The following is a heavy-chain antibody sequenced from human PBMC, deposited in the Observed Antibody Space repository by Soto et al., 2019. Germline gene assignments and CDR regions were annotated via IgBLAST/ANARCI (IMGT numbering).Heavy chain of an antibody. CDR3: GGLWRITIFVRDGMDV. CDR2: INHSGST. D-gene: IGHD3-3*01. Sequence: SETLSLTCAVYGVSFSGYYWSWIRQPPGKGLEWIGEINHSGSTNYNPSLKSRVTISVDTSKNQFSLKLSSVTAADTAVYYCGGLWRITIFVRDGMDVWGQGTTVTVSS. CDR1: GVSFSGYY. V-gene: IGHV4-34*01. J-gene: IGHJ6*02.